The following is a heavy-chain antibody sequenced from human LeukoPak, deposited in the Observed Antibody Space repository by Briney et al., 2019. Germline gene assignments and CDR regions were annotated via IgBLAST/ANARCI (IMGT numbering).Heavy chain of an antibody. V-gene: IGHV3-30*18. CDR2: ISYDGSNK. CDR3: AKDLNIAVAGTLDY. D-gene: IGHD6-19*01. Sequence: GGSLRLSCAASGFTFSSYGMHWVRQAPGKGLEWVAVISYDGSNKYYADSVKGRFTISRDNSKNTLHLQMNSLRAEDTAVYYCAKDLNIAVAGTLDYWGQGTLVTVSS. CDR1: GFTFSSYG. J-gene: IGHJ4*02.